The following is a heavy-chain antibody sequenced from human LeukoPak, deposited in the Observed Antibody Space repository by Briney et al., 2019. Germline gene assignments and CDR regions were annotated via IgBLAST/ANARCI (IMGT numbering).Heavy chain of an antibody. CDR1: GYTLTDYY. J-gene: IGHJ3*02. CDR2: INLNSGGT. D-gene: IGHD6-13*01. CDR3: ARTTGYTSSWSDGLDI. Sequence: ASVRVSCKASGYTLTDYYMLWVRQAPPQGLQWMGWINLNSGGTNFAQNFQGRVTMTSDTSINTAYMELTRLRYDDTAVYYCARTTGYTSSWSDGLDIWGQRTMVTVSS. V-gene: IGHV1-2*02.